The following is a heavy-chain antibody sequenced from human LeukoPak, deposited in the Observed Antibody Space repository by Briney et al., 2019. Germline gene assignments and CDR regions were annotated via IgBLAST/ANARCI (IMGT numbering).Heavy chain of an antibody. CDR1: GGSFSGYY. CDR3: ARREAYYDILTGYSTAPIAFDI. D-gene: IGHD3-9*01. CDR2: IYHSGST. J-gene: IGHJ3*02. V-gene: IGHV4-34*01. Sequence: PSETLSLTCAVYGGSFSGYYWSWIRQPPGKGLEWIGEIYHSGSTNYNPSLKSRVTISVDKSKNQFSLKLSSVTAADTAVYYCARREAYYDILTGYSTAPIAFDIWGQGTMDTVSS.